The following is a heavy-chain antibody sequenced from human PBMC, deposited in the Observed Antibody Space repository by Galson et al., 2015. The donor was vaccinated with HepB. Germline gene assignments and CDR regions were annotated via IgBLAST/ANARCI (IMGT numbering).Heavy chain of an antibody. CDR3: AKASETYLRFDY. CDR2: ISGSGSGGST. CDR1: GFTFSSYA. Sequence: SLRLSCAASGFTFSSYAMSWVRQAPGKGLEWVSGISGSGSGGSTYYADPVKGRFTISRDNSKNTLYLQMNSLRAEDTAVYYCAKASETYLRFDYWGQGTLVTVSS. J-gene: IGHJ4*02. V-gene: IGHV3-23*01. D-gene: IGHD1-26*01.